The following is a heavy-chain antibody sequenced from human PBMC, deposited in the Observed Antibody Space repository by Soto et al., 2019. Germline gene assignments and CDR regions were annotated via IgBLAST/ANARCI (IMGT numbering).Heavy chain of an antibody. CDR2: IPSTSIPI. Sequence: GGSLRLSCAASGFTFSTYNMVWVRQAPGKGLEWLSYIPSTSIPIYYANSVKGRFTISRDNAKNSLYLQMNSLRAEDTAVYYCARDIDGGGQGTLVTVSS. V-gene: IGHV3-48*01. D-gene: IGHD2-15*01. CDR1: GFTFSTYN. CDR3: ARDIDG. J-gene: IGHJ4*02.